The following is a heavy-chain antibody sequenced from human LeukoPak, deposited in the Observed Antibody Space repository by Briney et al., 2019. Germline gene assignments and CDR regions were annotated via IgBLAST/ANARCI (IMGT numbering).Heavy chain of an antibody. CDR1: GYTFTSYY. CDR3: ARDWAYCSSTSCSKDFYYYYGMDV. Sequence: ASEKVSCKASGYTFTSYYMHWVRQAPGQGLEWMGIINPSGGSTSYAQKFQGRVTMTRDTSTSTVYMELSSLRSEDTAVYYCARDWAYCSSTSCSKDFYYYYGMDVWGQGTTVTVSS. D-gene: IGHD2-2*01. CDR2: INPSGGST. J-gene: IGHJ6*02. V-gene: IGHV1-46*01.